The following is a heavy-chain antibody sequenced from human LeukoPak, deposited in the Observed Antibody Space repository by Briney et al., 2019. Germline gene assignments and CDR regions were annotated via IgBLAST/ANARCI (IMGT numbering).Heavy chain of an antibody. Sequence: TGESLTLSCAVSGFTFTSYAMSWVRQPPGKGLEWVSVIYRSGGSTYYADPVKGRFTISRDNSKNTLYLQMNSLRAEDTAVYYCAKGVTAMAEYYYYYAMDVWGQGTTVTVSS. CDR2: IYRSGGST. CDR3: AKGVTAMAEYYYYYAMDV. V-gene: IGHV3-23*05. J-gene: IGHJ6*02. CDR1: GFTFTSYA. D-gene: IGHD5-18*01.